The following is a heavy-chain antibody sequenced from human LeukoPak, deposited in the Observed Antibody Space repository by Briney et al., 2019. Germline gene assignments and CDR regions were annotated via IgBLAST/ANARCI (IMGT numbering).Heavy chain of an antibody. V-gene: IGHV3-21*01. D-gene: IGHD4-23*01. CDR3: ARSGGNSPNYYFDY. CDR2: ISSSNNYI. Sequence: GGSLRLSCAASGFTFSSYTMNWVRQAPGKGLEWVSSISSSNNYIYYADSVKGRFTISRDNAKNSLYLQMNSLRAEDTAVYYCARSGGNSPNYYFDYWGQGTLVTVSS. CDR1: GFTFSSYT. J-gene: IGHJ4*02.